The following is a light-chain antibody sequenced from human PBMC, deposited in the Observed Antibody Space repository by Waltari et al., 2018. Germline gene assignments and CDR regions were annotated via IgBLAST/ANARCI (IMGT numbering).Light chain of an antibody. CDR3: QQYNSYPLT. CDR2: KAA. V-gene: IGKV1-5*03. CDR1: KSISK. Sequence: DIQMTQSHSTLSASVGDRVTITCRASKSISKLAWYQQKPGQAPNILIYKAATLQSGVPSMFSGSGYGTEFTLTISSLQPDDFATYYCQQYNSYPLTFGGGTKVEIK. J-gene: IGKJ4*01.